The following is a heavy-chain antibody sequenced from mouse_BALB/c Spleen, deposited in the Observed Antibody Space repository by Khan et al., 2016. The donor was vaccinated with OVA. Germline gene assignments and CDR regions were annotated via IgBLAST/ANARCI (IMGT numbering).Heavy chain of an antibody. CDR2: ISYSGST. CDR1: GYSITSDYA. CDR3: ARRGDGYYRAMDY. J-gene: IGHJ4*01. D-gene: IGHD2-3*01. V-gene: IGHV3-2*02. Sequence: EVKLLESGPGLVKPSQSLSLTCTVTGYSITSDYAWNWIRQFPGNKLEWMGYISYSGSTSYNPSLKSRISITRDTSKNQFFLQLNSVTTEDTATYYCARRGDGYYRAMDYWGQGTSVTVSS.